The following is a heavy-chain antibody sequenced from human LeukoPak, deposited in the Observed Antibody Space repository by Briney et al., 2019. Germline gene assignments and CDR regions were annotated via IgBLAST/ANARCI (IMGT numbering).Heavy chain of an antibody. V-gene: IGHV3-23*01. J-gene: IGHJ4*02. CDR3: AKDPMTTVTTVDSD. CDR1: GFTFSSYG. CDR2: ISGSDGST. D-gene: IGHD4-17*01. Sequence: PGGSLRLSCAASGFTFSSYGMHWVRQAPGKGLEWVSSISGSDGSTYYADSVKGRFTISRDNSKNTLYLQMNSLRAEDTAVYYCAKDPMTTVTTVDSDWGQGTLVTVSS.